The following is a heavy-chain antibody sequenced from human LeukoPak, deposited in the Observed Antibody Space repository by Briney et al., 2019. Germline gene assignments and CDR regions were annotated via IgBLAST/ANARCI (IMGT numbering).Heavy chain of an antibody. D-gene: IGHD3-10*01. Sequence: SETLSLTCTVSGGSISSYYWSWIRQPPGKGLEWIGYIYYSGSTNYNPSLKSRVTISVDTSKNQFSLKLSSVTAADTAVYYCARAWVGGFGDGYWFAPWGQGTLVTVSS. V-gene: IGHV4-59*01. CDR1: GGSISSYY. CDR2: IYYSGST. J-gene: IGHJ5*02. CDR3: ARAWVGGFGDGYWFAP.